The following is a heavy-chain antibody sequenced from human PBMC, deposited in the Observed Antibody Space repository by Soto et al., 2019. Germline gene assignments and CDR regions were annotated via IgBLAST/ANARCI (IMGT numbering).Heavy chain of an antibody. D-gene: IGHD3-3*01. CDR3: AKARAQYYDFWSGYPVDY. CDR2: IKQDGSEK. J-gene: IGHJ4*02. V-gene: IGHV3-7*05. Sequence: GGSLRLSCAASGFTFSSYWMSWVRQAPGKGLEWVANIKQDGSEKCYVDSVKGRFTISRDNAKNSLYLQMNSLRAEDTAVYYCAKARAQYYDFWSGYPVDYWGQGTLVTVSS. CDR1: GFTFSSYW.